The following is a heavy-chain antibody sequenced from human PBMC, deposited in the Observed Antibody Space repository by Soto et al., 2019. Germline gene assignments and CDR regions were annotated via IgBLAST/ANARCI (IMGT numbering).Heavy chain of an antibody. CDR1: GVRFSFYW. J-gene: IGHJ4*02. CDR3: ASSYGTTRNFDY. V-gene: IGHV3-7*05. D-gene: IGHD5-18*01. CDR2: IKQDETEK. Sequence: DVQLVESGGGLVQPGGSLRLSCAVSGVRFSFYWMSWVRQAPGKGLEWVASIKQDETEKYYVDSVKGRFIISRDNAENSLYLQMNSLRAEDTAVYYCASSYGTTRNFDYWGQGTLVTISS.